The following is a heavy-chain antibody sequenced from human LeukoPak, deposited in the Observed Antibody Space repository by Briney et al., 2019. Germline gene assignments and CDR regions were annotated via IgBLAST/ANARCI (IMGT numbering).Heavy chain of an antibody. CDR2: ISYDGINK. V-gene: IGHV3-30*04. Sequence: GGSLRLSCAAYGFTFSSYAMHWVRQAPGKGLEWEAVISYDGINKYYADSVKGRFTISRDNSKNTLYLQMNSLRAEDTAVYYCARGDIVVVPAALNLGYWGQGTLVTVSS. CDR1: GFTFSSYA. D-gene: IGHD2-2*01. CDR3: ARGDIVVVPAALNLGY. J-gene: IGHJ4*02.